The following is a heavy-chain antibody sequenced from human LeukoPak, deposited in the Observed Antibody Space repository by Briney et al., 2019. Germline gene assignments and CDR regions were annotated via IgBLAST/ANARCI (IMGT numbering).Heavy chain of an antibody. CDR1: GFTFSGSA. D-gene: IGHD3-10*01. CDR3: ARVGYYGSGPFSYFYY. CDR2: ISYDGSNE. J-gene: IGHJ4*02. V-gene: IGHV3-30-3*01. Sequence: PGRSLRLSCAASGFTFSGSAMHWVRQAPGKGLEWVAVISYDGSNEYCADSVKGRFTISRDNSKNTLYLQMNSLSVEDTAVYYCARVGYYGSGPFSYFYYWGQGTLVTVSS.